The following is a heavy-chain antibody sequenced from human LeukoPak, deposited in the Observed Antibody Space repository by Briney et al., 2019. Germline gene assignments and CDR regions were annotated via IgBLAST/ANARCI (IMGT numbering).Heavy chain of an antibody. Sequence: GGSLRLSCAASGFTFSSYGMHWVRQAPGKGLEWVAFIRYDGSNKYYADSVKGRFTISRDNSKNTLYLQMNSLRAEDTAVFYCARVGTPMVTIVAPYYMDVWGKGTTVTVSS. D-gene: IGHD5-18*01. J-gene: IGHJ6*03. CDR3: ARVGTPMVTIVAPYYMDV. CDR2: IRYDGSNK. CDR1: GFTFSSYG. V-gene: IGHV3-30*02.